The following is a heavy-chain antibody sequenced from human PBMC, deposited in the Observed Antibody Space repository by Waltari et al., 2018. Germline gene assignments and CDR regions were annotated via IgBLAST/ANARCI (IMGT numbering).Heavy chain of an antibody. CDR2: NNAGNGNT. V-gene: IGHV1-3*01. D-gene: IGHD3-22*01. CDR3: ASSDYDSSGYYGLDAFDL. J-gene: IGHJ3*01. CDR1: GYTFTSYA. Sequence: QVQLVQSGAEVKKPGASVKVSCKAPGYTFTSYAMHWVRQAAGQRLEWMGWNNAGNGNTKYSQKFQGRVTITRDTSASTAYMELSSLRSEDTAVYYCASSDYDSSGYYGLDAFDLWGQGTMVPVSS.